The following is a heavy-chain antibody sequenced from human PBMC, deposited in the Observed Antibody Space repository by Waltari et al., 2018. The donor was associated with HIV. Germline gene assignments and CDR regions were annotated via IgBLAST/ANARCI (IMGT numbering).Heavy chain of an antibody. V-gene: IGHV3-11*01. J-gene: IGHJ4*02. Sequence: AQLVESGGGLVKPGGSLRLYCAASGFTFSDYYMSWIRQAPGKGREWISYISRSGTTEHYADSVNGQFTISRDNAKNSLYLQMNTLRAEDTALYYCARGLYDVWSGFYPDYWGQGTLVSVSS. CDR1: GFTFSDYY. D-gene: IGHD3-3*01. CDR2: ISRSGTTE. CDR3: ARGLYDVWSGFYPDY.